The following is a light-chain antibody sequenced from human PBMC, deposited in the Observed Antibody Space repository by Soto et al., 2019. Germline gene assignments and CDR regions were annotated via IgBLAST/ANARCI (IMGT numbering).Light chain of an antibody. J-gene: IGKJ5*01. CDR3: QQYGGSPIT. CDR1: QSVDSN. V-gene: IGKV3D-15*01. CDR2: GAS. Sequence: EIVMTQSPATLSVSPGERATLSCRASQSVDSNLAWYQQKPGQAPRLLIFGASTRATGIPARFSGSGSGTDFTLTISRLEPEDFALYYCQQYGGSPITFGLGTRLEVK.